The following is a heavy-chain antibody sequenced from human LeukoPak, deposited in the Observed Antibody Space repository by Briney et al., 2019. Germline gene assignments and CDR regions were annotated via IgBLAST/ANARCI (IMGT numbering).Heavy chain of an antibody. CDR1: GFPFSSCG. D-gene: IGHD2-15*01. CDR3: ARAKGGGYCSGGSCFDDAFDI. V-gene: IGHV3-23*01. CDR2: IIGSGGST. Sequence: GGSLRLSFAASGFPFSSCGMSWVRPAPGKGLEGVADIIGSGGSTYYADSVKGRFTISRDNSKNTLYLQMNSLRAEDTAVYYCARAKGGGYCSGGSCFDDAFDIWGQGTMVTVSS. J-gene: IGHJ3*02.